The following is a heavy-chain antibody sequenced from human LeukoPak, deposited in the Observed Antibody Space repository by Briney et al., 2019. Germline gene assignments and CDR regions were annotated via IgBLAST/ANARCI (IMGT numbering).Heavy chain of an antibody. D-gene: IGHD3-22*01. V-gene: IGHV1-69*13. CDR1: GGTFSSYA. CDR2: IIPIFGTA. J-gene: IGHJ4*02. CDR3: ARAIKSITMIVVVTSLDY. Sequence: ASVKVSCKASGGTFSSYAISWVRQAPGQGLEWMGGIIPIFGTANYAQKFQGRVTITADESTSTAYMELSSLRSEDTAVYYRARAIKSITMIVVVTSLDYWGQGTLVTVSS.